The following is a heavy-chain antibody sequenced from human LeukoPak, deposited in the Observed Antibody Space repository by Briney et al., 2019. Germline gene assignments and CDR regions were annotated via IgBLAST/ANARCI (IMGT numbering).Heavy chain of an antibody. V-gene: IGHV3-43D*03. D-gene: IGHD3-3*02. CDR3: AKDIDKILATGLFDY. Sequence: PGGSLRLSCAASGFTFDDYAMHWVRQAPGKGLEWVSLITWDGVSTYYADSVKGRFTISRDNSKNSLYLQMNSLRAEDTALYYCAKDIDKILATGLFDYWGQGTLVTVSS. CDR2: ITWDGVST. CDR1: GFTFDDYA. J-gene: IGHJ4*02.